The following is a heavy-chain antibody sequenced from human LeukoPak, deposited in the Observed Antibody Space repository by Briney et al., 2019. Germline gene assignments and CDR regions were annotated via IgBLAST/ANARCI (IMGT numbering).Heavy chain of an antibody. V-gene: IGHV3-11*01. CDR2: ISSSATTT. CDR3: ARDYYYDSSGYLPGY. CDR1: GFTFSDYY. J-gene: IGHJ4*02. Sequence: GGSLRLSCAASGFTFSDYYMTWIRQAPGKGLEWPSYISSSATTTYYADSVKGRFTISRDNAKNSLYLQMSSLRAEDTAVYYCARDYYYDSSGYLPGYWGQGTLVTVSS. D-gene: IGHD3-22*01.